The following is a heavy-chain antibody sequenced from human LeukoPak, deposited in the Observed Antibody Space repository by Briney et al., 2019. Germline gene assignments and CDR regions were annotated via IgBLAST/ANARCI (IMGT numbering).Heavy chain of an antibody. CDR1: GFIVSNKY. Sequence: GGSLRLSCAGSGFIVSNKYMNWVRQAPGKGLEWVSAINGGGGSTYYADSVKGRFTISRDNSKNTLYLQMNSLRVEDTAVYYCAIRPDMIRGVIISWGQGTLVTVSS. CDR2: INGGGGST. J-gene: IGHJ5*02. D-gene: IGHD3-10*01. V-gene: IGHV3-23*01. CDR3: AIRPDMIRGVIIS.